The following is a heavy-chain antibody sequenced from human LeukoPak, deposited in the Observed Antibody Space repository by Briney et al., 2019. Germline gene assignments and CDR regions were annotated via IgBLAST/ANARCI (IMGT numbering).Heavy chain of an antibody. D-gene: IGHD1-1*01. J-gene: IGHJ3*02. CDR3: AKRGTGTTKSIPASDI. V-gene: IGHV3-23*01. Sequence: GGSLRLSCAASGFTFSSYAMSWVRQAPGKGLEWVSAISGNGGSTYYADSVKGRFTISRDKSKNTLYLQINSLRAEGTAVYYCAKRGTGTTKSIPASDIWGQGTMVTVCS. CDR2: ISGNGGST. CDR1: GFTFSSYA.